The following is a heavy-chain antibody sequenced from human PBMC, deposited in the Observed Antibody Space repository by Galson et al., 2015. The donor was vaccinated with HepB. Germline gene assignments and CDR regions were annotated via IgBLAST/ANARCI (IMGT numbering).Heavy chain of an antibody. D-gene: IGHD2-21*02. V-gene: IGHV4-30-4*01. J-gene: IGHJ3*02. CDR2: IYYSGST. Sequence: TLPLTCTVSGGSISSGDYYWSWIRQPPGKGLEWIGYIYYSGSTYYNPSLKSRVTISVDTSKNQFSLKLSSVTAADTAVYYCARLGDFDALDIWGQGTMVTVSS. CDR3: ARLGDFDALDI. CDR1: GGSISSGDYY.